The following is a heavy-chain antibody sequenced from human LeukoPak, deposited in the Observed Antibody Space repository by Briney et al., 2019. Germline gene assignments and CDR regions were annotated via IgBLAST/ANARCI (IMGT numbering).Heavy chain of an antibody. J-gene: IGHJ6*02. CDR2: ISGSSGII. V-gene: IGHV3-48*01. CDR3: ARNNGMDV. Sequence: GGSLRFSCAASGFTFNTYTMNWVRQAPGKGLEWVSYISGSSGIIDYADSVRGRFTISRDNAKNSLYLQMNSLRAEDTALYHCARNNGMDVWGQGTTVIVSS. CDR1: GFTFNTYT.